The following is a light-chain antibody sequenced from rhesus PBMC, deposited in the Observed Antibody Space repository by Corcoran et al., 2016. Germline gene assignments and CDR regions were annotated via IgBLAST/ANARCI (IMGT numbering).Light chain of an antibody. V-gene: IGKV1-28*03. CDR2: DAS. J-gene: IGKJ4*01. Sequence: DIQMTQSPSSLSASVGDTVTITCRASQGISSYLNWFQQKPGKAPKLLIDDASSLESGVPSRFSGSGSGTDVTLTISSLQPEDFAAYYCLQHNSYPLTFGGGTKVEIK. CDR3: LQHNSYPLT. CDR1: QGISSY.